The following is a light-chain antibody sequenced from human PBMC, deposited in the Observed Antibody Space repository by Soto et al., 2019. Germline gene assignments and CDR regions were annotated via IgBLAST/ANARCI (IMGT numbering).Light chain of an antibody. Sequence: QSVLTQPPSASGNPGQRLTISCSGSTSNILRNYVYWYRQLPGTAPSLLISMNDQQPSGVPDRFSGSKSGTSASLAISGLRSEDEADYYCASWDDSLSGYVFGTGTKLTVL. CDR1: TSNILRNY. V-gene: IGLV1-47*01. CDR2: MND. J-gene: IGLJ1*01. CDR3: ASWDDSLSGYV.